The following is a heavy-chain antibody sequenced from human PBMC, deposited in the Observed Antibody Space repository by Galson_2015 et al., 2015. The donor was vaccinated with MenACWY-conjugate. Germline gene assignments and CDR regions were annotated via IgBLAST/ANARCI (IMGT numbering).Heavy chain of an antibody. V-gene: IGHV3-21*06. CDR3: ARGTVQMVTTK. Sequence: SLRLSCATSGFIFSRYHMNWARQAPGKGLEWVASIIGGNYTYYADSVKGRFTISRDNAKSSLYLQMNSLRAEDTAVYYCARGTVQMVTTKWGQGTLVTVSS. D-gene: IGHD4-17*01. CDR1: GFIFSRYH. J-gene: IGHJ3*01. CDR2: IIGGNYT.